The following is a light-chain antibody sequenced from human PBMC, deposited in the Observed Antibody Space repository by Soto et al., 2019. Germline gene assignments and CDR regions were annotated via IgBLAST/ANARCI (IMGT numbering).Light chain of an antibody. V-gene: IGLV2-14*01. CDR2: DVN. J-gene: IGLJ2*01. Sequence: QSALTQPASVSGSPGQSITISCTGTSSDVGGYNYVSWYQQHPGKAPKLMIYDVNNRSSGVSNRFSGSKSGNTASLTISGLQAEDEGDYYCSSYTSSITLVFGGGTKLTVL. CDR3: SSYTSSITLV. CDR1: SSDVGGYNY.